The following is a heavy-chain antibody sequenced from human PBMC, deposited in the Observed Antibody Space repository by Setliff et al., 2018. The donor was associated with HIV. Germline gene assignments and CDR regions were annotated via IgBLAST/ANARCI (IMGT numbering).Heavy chain of an antibody. CDR2: INHSGTT. Sequence: SETLSLTCAVYGGSFSGYFWTWIRQPPGKGLEWIGEINHSGTTNYSLSLKSRVAISVEMSKNQFSLKLSSVTPADTAVYYCARGRGSSPYRWFDPWGQGTLVTVSS. CDR1: GGSFSGYF. V-gene: IGHV4-34*01. J-gene: IGHJ5*02. D-gene: IGHD6-19*01. CDR3: ARGRGSSPYRWFDP.